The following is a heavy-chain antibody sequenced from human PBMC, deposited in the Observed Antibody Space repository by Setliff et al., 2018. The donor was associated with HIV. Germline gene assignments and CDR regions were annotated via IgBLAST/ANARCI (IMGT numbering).Heavy chain of an antibody. Sequence: LSLTCAVSGYSISSGYYWGWIRQPPGKGLEWIGSIYHSGSTYYNPSLKSRVTISVDTSKNQFSLKLSSVTAADTAMYYCVRDDYGYNGKGFDYWGPGTLVTVSS. D-gene: IGHD4-17*01. CDR1: GYSISSGYY. J-gene: IGHJ4*02. CDR3: VRDDYGYNGKGFDY. CDR2: IYHSGST. V-gene: IGHV4-38-2*02.